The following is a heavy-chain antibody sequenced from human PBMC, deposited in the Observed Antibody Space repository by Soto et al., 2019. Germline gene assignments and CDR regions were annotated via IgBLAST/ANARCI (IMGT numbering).Heavy chain of an antibody. CDR3: ARLGVTTSVYYYTMDV. CDR1: GFGLINYG. V-gene: IGHV1-18*04. CDR2: ISAYNGNT. J-gene: IGHJ6*02. Sequence: ASVKVSCKASGFGLINYGFTWVRQAPGQGLEWMGWISAYNGNTIYAQNLRGRLTMTRDTSTSTAYMELRSLRSDDTAVYYCARLGVTTSVYYYTMDVWGQGTTVTVSS. D-gene: IGHD4-4*01.